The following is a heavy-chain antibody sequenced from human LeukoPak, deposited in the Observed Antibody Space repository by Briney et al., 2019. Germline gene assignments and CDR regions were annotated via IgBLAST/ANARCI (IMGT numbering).Heavy chain of an antibody. J-gene: IGHJ5*02. CDR1: GGSFSGYY. CDR3: ARGPYCSSTSCLTYWFDP. Sequence: ASETLSLTCAVYGGSFSGYYWSWIRQPPGKGLEWIGEINHSGGTNYNPPLKSRVTISVDTSKNQFSLKLSSVTAADTAVYYCARGPYCSSTSCLTYWFDPWGQGTLVTVSS. D-gene: IGHD2-2*01. V-gene: IGHV4-34*01. CDR2: INHSGGT.